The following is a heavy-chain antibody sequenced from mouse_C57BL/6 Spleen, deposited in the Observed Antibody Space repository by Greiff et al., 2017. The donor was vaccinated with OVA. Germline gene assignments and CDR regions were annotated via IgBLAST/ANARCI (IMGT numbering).Heavy chain of an antibody. Sequence: VQLHQSGPELVKPGASVKISCKASGYAFSSSWMNWVKQRPGKGLEWIGRIYPGDGDTNYNGKFKGKATLTADKSSSTAYMQLSSLTSEDSAVYFCARSEYYGSSHDYWGQGTTRTVSS. CDR1: GYAFSSSW. D-gene: IGHD1-1*01. J-gene: IGHJ2*01. CDR3: ARSEYYGSSHDY. V-gene: IGHV1-82*01. CDR2: IYPGDGDT.